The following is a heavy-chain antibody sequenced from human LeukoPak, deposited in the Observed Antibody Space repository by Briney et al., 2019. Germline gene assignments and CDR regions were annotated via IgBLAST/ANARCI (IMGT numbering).Heavy chain of an antibody. CDR2: ISGSGVGT. D-gene: IGHD5-24*01. Sequence: GGSLRLSCVASGFTFSSYAMSWVRQAPGKGLEWVSAISGSGVGTYYADSVKGRFTISRDNSTDTLYVQMNSLRAEDTAIYYCAKEPTISYYYYYMDVWGKGTTVTVSS. CDR1: GFTFSSYA. CDR3: AKEPTISYYYYYMDV. J-gene: IGHJ6*03. V-gene: IGHV3-23*01.